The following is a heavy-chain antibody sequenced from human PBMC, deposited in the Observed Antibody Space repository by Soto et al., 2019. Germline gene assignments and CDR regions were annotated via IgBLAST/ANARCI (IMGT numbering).Heavy chain of an antibody. V-gene: IGHV4-59*01. CDR1: GGSISSYY. CDR3: ARELGVYYDILTGYQRDYYFDY. Sequence: SETLSLTCTVSGGSISSYYWSWIRQPPGKGLEWIGYIYYSGSTNYNPSLKSRVTISVDTSKNQFSLKLSSVTAADTAVYYCARELGVYYDILTGYQRDYYFDYWGQGKMVTVSS. D-gene: IGHD3-9*01. CDR2: IYYSGST. J-gene: IGHJ4*03.